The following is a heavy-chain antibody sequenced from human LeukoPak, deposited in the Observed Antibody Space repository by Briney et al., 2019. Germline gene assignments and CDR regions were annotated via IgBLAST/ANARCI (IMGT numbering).Heavy chain of an antibody. Sequence: SQTLSLTCTVSGGSISSDTYYWSWIRQPAGKGLEWIGRIHTSGGTQYNPSLKSRVTISVDTSKNQFFLKLSSVTAADTAVYYCARHKPGTYYYGMDVWGQGTTVTVSS. CDR2: IHTSGGT. V-gene: IGHV4-61*02. CDR3: ARHKPGTYYYGMDV. J-gene: IGHJ6*02. D-gene: IGHD3-16*01. CDR1: GGSISSDTYY.